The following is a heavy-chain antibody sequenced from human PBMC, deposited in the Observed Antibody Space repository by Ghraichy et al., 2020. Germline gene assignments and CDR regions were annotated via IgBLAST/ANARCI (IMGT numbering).Heavy chain of an antibody. CDR2: ISAYNGNT. D-gene: IGHD3-10*01. V-gene: IGHV1-18*04. CDR1: GYTFTSYG. J-gene: IGHJ4*02. Sequence: ASVKVSCKASGYTFTSYGISWVRQAPGQGLEWMGWISAYNGNTNYAQKLQGRVTMTTDTSTSTAYLELRSLRSDDTAVYYCARDLDRVLLWFGESPFDYWGQGTLVTVSS. CDR3: ARDLDRVLLWFGESPFDY.